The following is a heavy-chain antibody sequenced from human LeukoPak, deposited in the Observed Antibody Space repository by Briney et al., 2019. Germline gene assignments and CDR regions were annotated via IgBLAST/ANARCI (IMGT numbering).Heavy chain of an antibody. CDR2: IIPIFGTA. CDR3: ARGAPYSSRGGTYYYYYMDV. Sequence: GASVRVSCKASGGTFSSYAISWVRQAPGQGLEWMGGIIPIFGTANYAQKFQGRVTITADESTSTAYMELSSLRSEDTAVYYCARGAPYSSRGGTYYYYYMDVWGKGTTVTVSS. J-gene: IGHJ6*03. D-gene: IGHD6-13*01. V-gene: IGHV1-69*13. CDR1: GGTFSSYA.